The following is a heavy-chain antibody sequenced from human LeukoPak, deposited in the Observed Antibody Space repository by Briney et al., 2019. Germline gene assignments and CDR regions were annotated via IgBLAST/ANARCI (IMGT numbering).Heavy chain of an antibody. CDR1: GGSISSSSYY. D-gene: IGHD3-22*01. Sequence: PSETPSLTCTVSGGSISSSSYYWGWIRQPPGKGLEWIGSIYYSGSTYYNPSLKSRVTISVDTSKNQFSLKLSSVTAADTAVYYCAREDYDSSGYYGGIDYWGQGTLVTVSS. CDR2: IYYSGST. CDR3: AREDYDSSGYYGGIDY. V-gene: IGHV4-39*07. J-gene: IGHJ4*02.